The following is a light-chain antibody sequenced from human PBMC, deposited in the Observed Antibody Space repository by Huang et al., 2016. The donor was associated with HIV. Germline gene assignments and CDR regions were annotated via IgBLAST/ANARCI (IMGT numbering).Light chain of an antibody. V-gene: IGKV4-1*01. Sequence: DIVMTQSPDSLAVSLGERATINCKSSQSILYSSTDKSYLAWYHQKPGQPPKLLIYWASTRESGVPDRFSGSGSGTDFTLTISSLQAEDVAVYYCQQYYSSPFTLGPGTKVDIK. CDR1: QSILYSSTDKSY. CDR2: WAS. CDR3: QQYYSSPFT. J-gene: IGKJ3*01.